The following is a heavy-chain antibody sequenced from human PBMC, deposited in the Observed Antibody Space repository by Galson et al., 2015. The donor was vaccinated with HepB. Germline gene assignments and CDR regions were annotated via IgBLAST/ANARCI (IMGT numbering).Heavy chain of an antibody. V-gene: IGHV1-2*06. CDR1: GYTFTDYY. J-gene: IGHJ4*02. CDR3: ARDATYDNSAYDV. D-gene: IGHD3-22*01. Sequence: SVKVSCKDSGYTFTDYYLHCAPQAPRQGLECIGRSNPYNGDTNYAQKFQGRVTITRDTSISTAYMELSSLRSDDTAVYYCARDATYDNSAYDVWGQGTLVTVSS. CDR2: SNPYNGDT.